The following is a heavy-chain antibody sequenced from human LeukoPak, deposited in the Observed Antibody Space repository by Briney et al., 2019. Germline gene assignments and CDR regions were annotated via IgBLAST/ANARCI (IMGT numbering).Heavy chain of an antibody. CDR1: GFTFSSYA. CDR2: ISGSGGST. CDR3: AKVQRGGTAMVNINY. Sequence: PGGSLRLSCAASGFTFSSYAMSWVRQAPGKGLEWFSAISGSGGSTYYADSVKGRFTISRDNSKNTLYLQMNSLRAEDTAVYYCAKVQRGGTAMVNINYWGQGTLVTVSS. V-gene: IGHV3-23*01. D-gene: IGHD5-18*01. J-gene: IGHJ4*02.